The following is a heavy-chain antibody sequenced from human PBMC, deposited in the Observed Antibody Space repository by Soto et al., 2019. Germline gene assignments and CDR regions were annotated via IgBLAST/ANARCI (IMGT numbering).Heavy chain of an antibody. V-gene: IGHV1-69*02. CDR3: ASEADYGDDKYFQH. CDR2: IIPILGIA. D-gene: IGHD4-17*01. Sequence: QVQLVQSGAEVKKPGSSVKVSCKASGCTFSSYTISWVRQAPGQGLEWMGRIIPILGIANYAKKFQGRVTITADKSTSSDYMELSSLRSEDTAVYYCASEADYGDDKYFQHWGQGTLVTVSS. J-gene: IGHJ1*01. CDR1: GCTFSSYT.